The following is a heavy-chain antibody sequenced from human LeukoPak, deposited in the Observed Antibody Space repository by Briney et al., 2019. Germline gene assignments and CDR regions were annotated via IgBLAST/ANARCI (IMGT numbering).Heavy chain of an antibody. CDR2: IYDRGST. V-gene: IGHV4-39*07. D-gene: IGHD2-15*01. J-gene: IGHJ4*02. CDR3: ARTLGYCSGGSCYHPIDY. Sequence: SETLSLTCTVSGGSIRSSYYYWGWIRQPPGKGLEWIGSIYDRGSTYYNPSLKSRVTISVDTSKNQFSLKLSSVTAADTAVYYCARTLGYCSGGSCYHPIDYWGQGTLVTVSS. CDR1: GGSIRSSYYY.